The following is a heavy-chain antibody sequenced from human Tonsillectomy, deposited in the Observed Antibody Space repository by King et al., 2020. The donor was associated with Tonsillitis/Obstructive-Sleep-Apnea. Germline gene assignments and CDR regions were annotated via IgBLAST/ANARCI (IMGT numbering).Heavy chain of an antibody. CDR3: ARAPTYCSSTTCYSYYYFYMDV. J-gene: IGHJ6*03. D-gene: IGHD2-2*02. CDR1: GFTFCSYA. V-gene: IGHV3-30*04. Sequence: VQLVESGGGVVQPGTSLRLSCSASGFTFCSYAMHWVRQAPGKGLEWVAVMSYDGSSEYYADSVKGRFTISRDNSKNSLYLQMNSLRAEDTAVYYCARAPTYCSSTTCYSYYYFYMDVWGKGTTVTVSS. CDR2: MSYDGSSE.